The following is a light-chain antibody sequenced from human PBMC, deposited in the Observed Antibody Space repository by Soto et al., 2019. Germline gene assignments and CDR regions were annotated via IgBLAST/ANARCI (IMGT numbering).Light chain of an antibody. CDR3: QQSGTSPKT. V-gene: IGKV3-20*01. Sequence: ETVLTQSPDTLSLSPGERATLSCRASQSVSSSYLAWYQQKPGQAPRLLIYGASIRATGIPDRFGGGGSGTDFTLTISRLEPEDVAVYYCQQSGTSPKTFGQGTKVEIK. J-gene: IGKJ1*01. CDR1: QSVSSSY. CDR2: GAS.